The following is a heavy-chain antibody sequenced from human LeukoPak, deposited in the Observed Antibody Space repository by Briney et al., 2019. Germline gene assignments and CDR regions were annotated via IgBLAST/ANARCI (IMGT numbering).Heavy chain of an antibody. V-gene: IGHV3-7*01. Sequence: GGSLRLSCAGSGFSIRSYWMSWVRQAPGKGLEWVANIKQDGSAKYYVDSVRGRFTISRDNAKNTLYLQMNSLRAEDTAVYYCASSLGYCSGGSCYTRDHFDYWGQGTLVTVSS. CDR2: IKQDGSAK. CDR1: GFSIRSYW. D-gene: IGHD2-15*01. J-gene: IGHJ4*02. CDR3: ASSLGYCSGGSCYTRDHFDY.